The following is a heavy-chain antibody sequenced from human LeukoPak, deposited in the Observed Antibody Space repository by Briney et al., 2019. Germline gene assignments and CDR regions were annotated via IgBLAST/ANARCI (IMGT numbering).Heavy chain of an antibody. CDR2: INHRGST. CDR3: ARVQEYSSSWYFDY. Sequence: SETLSLTCAVYGGSFSGYYWSWIRQPPGKGLEWIGEINHRGSTNYNPSLKSRVTISVDTSKNQFSLTLSSVTAADTAVYYCARVQEYSSSWYFDYWGQGTLVTVSS. CDR1: GGSFSGYY. V-gene: IGHV4-34*01. D-gene: IGHD6-13*01. J-gene: IGHJ4*02.